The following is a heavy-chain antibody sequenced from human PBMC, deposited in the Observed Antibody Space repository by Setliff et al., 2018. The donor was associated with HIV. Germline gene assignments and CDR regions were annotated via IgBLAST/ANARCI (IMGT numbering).Heavy chain of an antibody. V-gene: IGHV1-69*04. Sequence: ASVKVSCKASGGAFISHTFTWVRQAPGQGLEWMGRIIPILGIPNYAQNFQGRLTISADKSTRTAYLELSSLRSDDSAVYFCAKEQEIGSYLDPWGEGTLVTVSS. D-gene: IGHD2-2*02. CDR1: GGAFISHT. J-gene: IGHJ5*02. CDR3: AKEQEIGSYLDP. CDR2: IIPILGIP.